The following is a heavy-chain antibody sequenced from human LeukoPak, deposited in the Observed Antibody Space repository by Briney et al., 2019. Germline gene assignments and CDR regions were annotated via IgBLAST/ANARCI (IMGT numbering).Heavy chain of an antibody. CDR2: IYSGGST. J-gene: IGHJ3*02. CDR3: ARDMELLRSVGAFDI. D-gene: IGHD1-26*01. V-gene: IGHV3-66*02. Sequence: GGSLRLSCAASGFTVSSNYMSWVRQAPGKGLEWGSVIYSGGSTYYADSVKGRFTISRDNSKNTLYLQMNSLRAEDTAVYYCARDMELLRSVGAFDIWGQGTMVTVSS. CDR1: GFTVSSNY.